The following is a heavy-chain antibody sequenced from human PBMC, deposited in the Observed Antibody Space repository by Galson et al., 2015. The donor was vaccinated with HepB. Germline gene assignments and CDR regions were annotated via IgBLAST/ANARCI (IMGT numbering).Heavy chain of an antibody. CDR3: AKLVRYSSSWRGEYYFDY. J-gene: IGHJ4*02. CDR1: GFTFSSYG. D-gene: IGHD6-13*01. Sequence: SLRLSCAASGFTFSSYGMHWVRQAPGKGLEWVAVISYDGSNKYYADSVKGRFTISRDTSKNTLYLQMNSLRAEDTAVYYCAKLVRYSSSWRGEYYFDYWGQGTMVTVSS. V-gene: IGHV3-30*18. CDR2: ISYDGSNK.